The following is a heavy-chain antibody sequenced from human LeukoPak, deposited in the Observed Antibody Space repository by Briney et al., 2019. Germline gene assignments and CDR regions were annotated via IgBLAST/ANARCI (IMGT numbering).Heavy chain of an antibody. J-gene: IGHJ3*02. V-gene: IGHV1-18*01. CDR1: GYTFTSYG. CDR3: ARDYVGPGEVSSSWYGAFDI. D-gene: IGHD6-13*01. CDR2: ISAYNGNT. Sequence: GASVKVSCKASGYTFTSYGISWVRQAPGQGLEWMGWISAYNGNTNYAQKLQGRVTMTTDTSTSTAYMELRSLRSDDTAVYYCARDYVGPGEVSSSWYGAFDIWGQGTMVTVSS.